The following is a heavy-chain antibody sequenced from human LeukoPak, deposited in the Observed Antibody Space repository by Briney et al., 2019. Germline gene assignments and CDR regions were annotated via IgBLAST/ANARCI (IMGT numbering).Heavy chain of an antibody. CDR1: GFTFSSYS. CDR3: AGSYSSNWYGVDY. J-gene: IGHJ4*02. V-gene: IGHV3-48*01. Sequence: GGSLRLSCAASGFTFSSYSMNWVRQAPGKGLEWVSYISSSSSTIYYADSVKGRFTISRDNAKNSLYLQMNSLRAEDTAVYYCAGSYSSNWYGVDYWGQGTLVTVSS. D-gene: IGHD6-13*01. CDR2: ISSSSSTI.